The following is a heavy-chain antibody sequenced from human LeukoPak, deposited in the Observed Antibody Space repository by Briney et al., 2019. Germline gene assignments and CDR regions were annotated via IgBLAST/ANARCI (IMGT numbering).Heavy chain of an antibody. CDR2: ITPLFGTA. V-gene: IGHV1-69*13. D-gene: IGHD2-2*01. CDR1: GGTFSKYT. Sequence: ASVKVSCKASGGTFSKYTISWVRQRPGQGLEWMGGITPLFGTANYAQKFQGRVTITADESASTAYMELSSLRSEDTAVYYCAREDGSTDYWGQGTLVTVSS. J-gene: IGHJ4*02. CDR3: AREDGSTDY.